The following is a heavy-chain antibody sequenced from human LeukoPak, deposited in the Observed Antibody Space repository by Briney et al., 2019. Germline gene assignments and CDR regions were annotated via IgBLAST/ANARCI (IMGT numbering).Heavy chain of an antibody. D-gene: IGHD3-16*02. CDR2: INHGGLT. Sequence: SETLSLTCAVYGDSFKNYYWTWIRQSPEKGLEWIGEINHGGLTSYNPSLESRLTLLVDTSKNQFSLNLRSVTAADTAVYFCARARAFVWGSYRYIPYYFDPWSQGTLVTVSS. CDR1: GDSFKNYY. V-gene: IGHV4-34*01. CDR3: ARARAFVWGSYRYIPYYFDP. J-gene: IGHJ5*02.